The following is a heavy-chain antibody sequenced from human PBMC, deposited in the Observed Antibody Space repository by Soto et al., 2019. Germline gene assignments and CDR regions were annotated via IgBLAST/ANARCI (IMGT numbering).Heavy chain of an antibody. CDR3: ARPLVAPVAGPYYYGIDV. D-gene: IGHD6-19*01. V-gene: IGHV3-33*01. J-gene: IGHJ6*02. Sequence: QIQLVESGGGVVQPGRSLRLSCTASGFTFNSYGFNWVRQAPGKGLEWVAVIWYDGNTKYYADSVKGRFTISRDNLRSTVYLQMNSLPAEDTAVYYCARPLVAPVAGPYYYGIDVWGQGTTVTVSS. CDR2: IWYDGNTK. CDR1: GFTFNSYG.